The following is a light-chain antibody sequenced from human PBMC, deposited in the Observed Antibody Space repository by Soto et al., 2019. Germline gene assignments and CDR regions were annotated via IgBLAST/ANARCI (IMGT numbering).Light chain of an antibody. CDR3: CSYAGSYV. CDR2: DVS. J-gene: IGLJ1*01. Sequence: QSALTQPRSVSGSPGQSVTISCTGTSSDVGGYNYVSWYQQHPGKAPKLMIYDVSKRPSGVPDRFSGSKSGNTASLTISGVHAEDEADYYCCSYAGSYVFCTGTDLTVL. V-gene: IGLV2-11*01. CDR1: SSDVGGYNY.